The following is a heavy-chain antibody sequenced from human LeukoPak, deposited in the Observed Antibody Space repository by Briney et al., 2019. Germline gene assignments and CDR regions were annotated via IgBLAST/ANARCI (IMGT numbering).Heavy chain of an antibody. V-gene: IGHV3-23*01. D-gene: IGHD3-3*01. J-gene: IGHJ4*02. CDR2: ISGSGGST. CDR1: GFTFSSYS. CDR3: AKDYDFWSGYYFDY. Sequence: PGGSLRLSCAASGFTFSSYSMNWVRQTPGKGLEWVAAISGSGGSTYYADSVKGRFTISRDNSKNTLYLQMNSLRAEDTAVYYCAKDYDFWSGYYFDYWGQGTLVTVSS.